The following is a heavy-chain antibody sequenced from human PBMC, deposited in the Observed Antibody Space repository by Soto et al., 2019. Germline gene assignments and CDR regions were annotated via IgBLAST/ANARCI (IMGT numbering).Heavy chain of an antibody. J-gene: IGHJ5*02. CDR3: ARTPAGSVATIGWFDP. Sequence: GASVKVSCKASGGTFSSYAISWVRQAPGQGLEWMGGIIPIFGTANYAQKFQGRVTITADESTSTAYMELSSLRSEDTAVYYCARTPAGSVATIGWFDPWGQGTLVTV. CDR2: IIPIFGTA. D-gene: IGHD5-12*01. V-gene: IGHV1-69*13. CDR1: GGTFSSYA.